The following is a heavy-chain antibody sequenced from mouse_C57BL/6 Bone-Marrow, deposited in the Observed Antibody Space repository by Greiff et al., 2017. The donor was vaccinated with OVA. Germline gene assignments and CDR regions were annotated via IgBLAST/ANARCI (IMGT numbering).Heavy chain of an antibody. CDR3: AREDGNWFAY. CDR2: INPSSGYT. CDR1: GYTFTSYT. J-gene: IGHJ3*01. Sequence: VQLQQSGAELARPGASVKISCKASGYTFTSYTMHWVKQRPGQGLEWIGYINPSSGYTKYNQKFKDKATLTADKSSSTAYMQLSSLTSEDSAVYYCAREDGNWFAYWGQGTLVTVSA. D-gene: IGHD2-1*01. V-gene: IGHV1-4*01.